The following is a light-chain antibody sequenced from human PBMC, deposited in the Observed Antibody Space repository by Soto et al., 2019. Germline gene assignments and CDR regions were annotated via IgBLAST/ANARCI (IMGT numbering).Light chain of an antibody. CDR3: QQRGNWPPGFT. CDR1: QSVSIH. V-gene: IGKV3-11*01. Sequence: EIVLTQSPATLSLSPGERATLSCRASQSVSIHLAWYQQKGGQAPRLLIYDTSNRATGIPARFSGSGSGTDFTLTISILETEDSAVYYCQQRGNWPPGFTFGPGTKVDIK. CDR2: DTS. J-gene: IGKJ3*01.